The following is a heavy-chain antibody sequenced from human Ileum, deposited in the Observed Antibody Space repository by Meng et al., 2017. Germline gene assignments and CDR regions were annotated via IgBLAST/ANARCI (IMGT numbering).Heavy chain of an antibody. J-gene: IGHJ4*02. V-gene: IGHV4-4*02. Sequence: QVAVEEQGQGLVKPSGTRPLPAAVSGAIIIKSNWCRWVRQPPGKGLEWIGQIYHSGSTNYNPSLTSRVTISVDKSRNQFSLKLSSVTAADTAVYYCARHGSGSYPYLEYWGQGTLVTVSS. CDR1: GAIIIKSNW. CDR2: IYHSGST. D-gene: IGHD3-10*01. CDR3: ARHGSGSYPYLEY.